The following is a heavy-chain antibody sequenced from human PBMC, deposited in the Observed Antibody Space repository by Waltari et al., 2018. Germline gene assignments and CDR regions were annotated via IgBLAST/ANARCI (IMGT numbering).Heavy chain of an antibody. V-gene: IGHV3-53*01. J-gene: IGHJ4*02. CDR1: GFTVISTY. Sequence: EVQLVESGGDLIQPGGSLRLSCAASGFTVISTYMSWVRQAPGKGLEWVSVIDSDDRTYYADSVKGRFTISRDNSKNTLYLQMNSLRAEDTAVYYCARIQGWPTIPDYWGQGTLVTVSS. D-gene: IGHD2-15*01. CDR3: ARIQGWPTIPDY. CDR2: IDSDDRT.